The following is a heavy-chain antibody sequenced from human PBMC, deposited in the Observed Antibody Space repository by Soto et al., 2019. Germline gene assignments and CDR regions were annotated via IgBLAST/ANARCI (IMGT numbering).Heavy chain of an antibody. V-gene: IGHV4-39*01. CDR3: ARQADFWSGGGGFDP. Sequence: QLQLQESGPGLVKPLETLSLIYTVSGGSISSRNYYWGWIRQPPGKGLEWIGSIYYNGFTYYNPSLKSRVTISVDTSKNQFSLRLNSVTAADPAVYYCARQADFWSGGGGFDPWGQGTLVTVSS. J-gene: IGHJ5*02. CDR2: IYYNGFT. CDR1: GGSISSRNYY. D-gene: IGHD3-3*01.